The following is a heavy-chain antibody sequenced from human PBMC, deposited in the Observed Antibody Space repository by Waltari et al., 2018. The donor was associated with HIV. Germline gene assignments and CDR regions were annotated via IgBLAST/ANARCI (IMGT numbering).Heavy chain of an antibody. CDR3: ARDPLYYYYGMDV. CDR1: GYSISRGYY. V-gene: IGHV4-38-2*02. CDR2: IYHSGST. Sequence: QVQLQESGPGLVKPSETLSLTCAVSGYSISRGYYWGWIRQPPGKGLEWIGSIYHSGSTYYNPSLKSRVTISVDTSKNQFSLKLSSVTAADTAVYYCARDPLYYYYGMDVWGQGTTVTVSS. J-gene: IGHJ6*02.